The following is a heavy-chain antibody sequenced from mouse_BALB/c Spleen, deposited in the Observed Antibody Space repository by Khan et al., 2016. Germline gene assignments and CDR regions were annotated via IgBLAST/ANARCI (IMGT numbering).Heavy chain of an antibody. CDR1: GYSFTSYY. J-gene: IGHJ2*01. CDR2: IDPDYSST. Sequence: VRLHQSGPELEKPGASVKLSCKASGYSFTSYYMNWVRQSNGKSLEWIGKIDPDYSSTDYHQTLKGKSILTEDNSNNTAYMQITSLTSEDSAVYYCAREGYGYYVDYWGQGTTLTVSS. CDR3: AREGYGYYVDY. D-gene: IGHD2-2*01. V-gene: IGHV1-39*01.